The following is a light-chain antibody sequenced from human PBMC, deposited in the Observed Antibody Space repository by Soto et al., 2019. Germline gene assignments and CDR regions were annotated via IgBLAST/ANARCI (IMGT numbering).Light chain of an antibody. CDR3: SSYTSSSTVV. V-gene: IGLV2-14*01. CDR2: EVS. Sequence: QSVLAQPASVSVSPGQSITISCTGTSSDVGGYNYVSWYQQHPGKAPKLMIYEVSNRPSGVSNRFSGSKSGNTASLTISGLQAEDEADYYCSSYTSSSTVVFGGGTQLTVL. CDR1: SSDVGGYNY. J-gene: IGLJ2*01.